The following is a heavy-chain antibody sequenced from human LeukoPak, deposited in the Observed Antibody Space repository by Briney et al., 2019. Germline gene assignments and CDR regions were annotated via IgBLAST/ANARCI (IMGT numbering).Heavy chain of an antibody. V-gene: IGHV1-69*06. D-gene: IGHD6-13*01. CDR3: AAYSTSPNLDY. J-gene: IGHJ4*02. CDR1: GDTFTNYA. Sequence: SVKVSCKVSGDTFTNYAFSWVRQAPGQGLEWMGSIVPIFGTTDLPRKFQGRVTITGDTSTTTAYMELTSLKSEDTALYYCAAYSTSPNLDYWGQATLVTVSS. CDR2: IVPIFGTT.